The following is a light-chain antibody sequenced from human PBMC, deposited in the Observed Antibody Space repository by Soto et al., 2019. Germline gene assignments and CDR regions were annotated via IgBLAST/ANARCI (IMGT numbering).Light chain of an antibody. CDR2: DVG. CDR1: SSDVGGYNY. CDR3: RSYTSSSTCLV. Sequence: QSALTQPASVSGSPGQSITISCTGTSSDVGGYNYVSWYQQHPGKAPKLMIYDVGNRPSGVSNRFSGSKSGNTASLTISGLQAEDEADYYCRSYTSSSTCLVFGGGTKLTVL. J-gene: IGLJ2*01. V-gene: IGLV2-14*01.